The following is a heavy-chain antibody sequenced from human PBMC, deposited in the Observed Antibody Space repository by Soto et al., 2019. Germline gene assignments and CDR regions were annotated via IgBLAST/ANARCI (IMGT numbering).Heavy chain of an antibody. J-gene: IGHJ4*01. CDR3: ARDRERAGSTLIDY. CDR1: GFTFSSYA. CDR2: ISYDGSNK. V-gene: IGHV3-30-3*01. Sequence: QVQLVESGGGVVQPGRSLRLSCAASGFTFSSYAMHWVRQAPGKGLEWVAVISYDGSNKYYADSVKGRFTISRDNSKNALYLQMNSLRAEDTAGYYCARDRERAGSTLIDYRGHGTLVTASS. D-gene: IGHD1-7*01.